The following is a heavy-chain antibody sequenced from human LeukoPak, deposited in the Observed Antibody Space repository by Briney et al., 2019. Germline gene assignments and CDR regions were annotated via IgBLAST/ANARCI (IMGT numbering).Heavy chain of an antibody. D-gene: IGHD3-16*02. CDR3: LLQMTYGELSDPDF. CDR1: GFTLSSLA. Sequence: GGSLRLSCAASGFTLSSLAMHWVRQAPGKGLEWVSSSGTRSGTEYYADSVMGRFTISRDSAMNSVSLQINSLRAEDTAVYYCLLQMTYGELSDPDFRGQGTLVTVSS. V-gene: IGHV3-21*01. CDR2: SGTRSGTE. J-gene: IGHJ4*02.